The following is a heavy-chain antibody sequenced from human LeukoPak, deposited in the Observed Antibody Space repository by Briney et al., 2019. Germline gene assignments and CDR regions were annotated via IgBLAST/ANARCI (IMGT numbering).Heavy chain of an antibody. D-gene: IGHD5-12*01. CDR2: ISASGGST. V-gene: IGHV3-23*01. J-gene: IGHJ4*02. CDR1: GFTFSTYA. Sequence: PGGSLRLSCAASGFTFSTYAMSWVRQAPGKGLEWVSAISASGGSTYYADSVKGRFTISRDNSKNTLYLQMNSLGAADTAVYYCAKDRTGYSGARGFDCWGQGTLITVPS. CDR3: AKDRTGYSGARGFDC.